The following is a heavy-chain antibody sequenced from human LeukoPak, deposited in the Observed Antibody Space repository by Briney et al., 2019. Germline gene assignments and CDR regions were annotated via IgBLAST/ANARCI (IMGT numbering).Heavy chain of an antibody. CDR2: IYTTGNT. D-gene: IGHD3-16*01. CDR1: GGSISSYY. V-gene: IGHV4-4*07. CDR3: ARETSQKGAHYMDV. J-gene: IGHJ6*03. Sequence: SETLSLTCTVSGGSISSYYWSWIRQPAGKGLECIGPIYTTGNTNYNPSLKSRVTMSVDTSKNQFSLKLRSVTAADTAVYYCARETSQKGAHYMDVWGKGTTVTISS.